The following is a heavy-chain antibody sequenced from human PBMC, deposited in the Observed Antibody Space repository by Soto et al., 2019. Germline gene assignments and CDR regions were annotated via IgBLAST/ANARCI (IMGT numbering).Heavy chain of an antibody. J-gene: IGHJ4*02. Sequence: GGSLRLSCAASGFTFSSHSMNRVRQAPGKGLEWVSSISSSSSYIYYADSVKGRFTISRDNAKNSLYLQMNSLRAEDTAVYYCARDPLSYYGSGRPYFDYWGQGTLVTVSS. V-gene: IGHV3-21*01. CDR1: GFTFSSHS. CDR2: ISSSSSYI. D-gene: IGHD3-10*01. CDR3: ARDPLSYYGSGRPYFDY.